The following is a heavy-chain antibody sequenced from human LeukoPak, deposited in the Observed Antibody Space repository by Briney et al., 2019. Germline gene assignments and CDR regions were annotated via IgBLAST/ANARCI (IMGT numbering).Heavy chain of an antibody. J-gene: IGHJ5*02. CDR1: GGSISSSSYY. CDR2: IYYSGST. CDR3: ARPEIVVVPAAMPGWFDP. D-gene: IGHD2-2*01. Sequence: KPSETLSLTCTVSGGSISSSSYYWGWIRQPPGKGLEWIGSIYYSGSTYYNPSLKSRVTIPVDTSKNQFSLKLSSVTAADTAVYYCARPEIVVVPAAMPGWFDPWGQGTLVTVSS. V-gene: IGHV4-39*01.